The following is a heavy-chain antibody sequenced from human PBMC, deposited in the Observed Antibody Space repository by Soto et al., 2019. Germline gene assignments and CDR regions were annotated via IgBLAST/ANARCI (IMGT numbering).Heavy chain of an antibody. V-gene: IGHV3-33*01. CDR1: GFTFSSYG. D-gene: IGHD3-10*01. CDR2: IWYDGSNK. Sequence: QVQLVESGGGVVQPGRSLRLSCAASGFTFSSYGMHWVRQAPGKGLEWVAVIWYDGSNKYYADSVKGRFTISRDNSKNTLYLQMNSLRAEDTAVYYCARDRGIRGEVGLYGMDVWGQGTTVTVSS. J-gene: IGHJ6*02. CDR3: ARDRGIRGEVGLYGMDV.